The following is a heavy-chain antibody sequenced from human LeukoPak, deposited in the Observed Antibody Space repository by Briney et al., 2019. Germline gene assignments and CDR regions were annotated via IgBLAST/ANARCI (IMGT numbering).Heavy chain of an antibody. CDR2: LSPYGNS. Sequence: SVKVSCKASGYTFNNYGISWVRQAPGQGLEWMGWLSPYGNSDYAQRLQGRVTVTTDTSTSAAYMELRSLRSDDTAVYYCARWLYYGSTTYYNFDYWGQGTLVTVSS. D-gene: IGHD3-10*01. J-gene: IGHJ4*02. V-gene: IGHV1-18*01. CDR3: ARWLYYGSTTYYNFDY. CDR1: GYTFNNYG.